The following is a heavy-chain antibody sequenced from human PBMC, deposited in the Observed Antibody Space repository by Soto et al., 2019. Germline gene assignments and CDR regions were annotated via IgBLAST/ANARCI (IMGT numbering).Heavy chain of an antibody. J-gene: IGHJ4*02. D-gene: IGHD2-8*01. CDR1: GFTFRSYV. CDR2: IGAKGDAT. CDR3: VKPEWYYVDC. V-gene: IGHV3-64D*06. Sequence: GGSXRLSCASSGFTFRSYVIHWVRQAPGKGLEYVSAIGAKGDATYADSVKGRFSISRDNSKNSLFLQMTNVTFEDTAPHFCVKPEWYYVDCWGQGALVTVSS.